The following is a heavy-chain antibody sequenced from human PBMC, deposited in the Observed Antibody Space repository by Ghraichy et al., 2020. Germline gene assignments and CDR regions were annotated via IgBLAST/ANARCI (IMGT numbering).Heavy chain of an antibody. CDR2: ISGSGTTI. CDR3: ARDWALDS. V-gene: IGHV3-48*03. CDR1: GFTFTTYD. Sequence: LTCAASGFTFTTYDINWVRQAPGKGLEWVSYISGSGTTIYYADSVKGRFTISRDNARNSLYLQMNSLRAEDTAIYFCARDWALDSWGQGTLVTVSS. J-gene: IGHJ4*02. D-gene: IGHD3-16*01.